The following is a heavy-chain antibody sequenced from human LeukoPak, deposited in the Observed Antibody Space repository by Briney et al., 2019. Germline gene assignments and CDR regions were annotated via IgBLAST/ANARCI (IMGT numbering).Heavy chain of an antibody. D-gene: IGHD3-10*01. Sequence: GGSLRLSCAASGFTFSSYSMNWVRQAPGKGLEWVSSISSSSSYIYYADSVKGRFTISRDNAKNSLYLQMNSLRAEDTAVYYCARDSATYYYGSGSQFDYWGQGTLVTVSS. CDR1: GFTFSSYS. CDR2: ISSSSSYI. V-gene: IGHV3-21*01. CDR3: ARDSATYYYGSGSQFDY. J-gene: IGHJ4*02.